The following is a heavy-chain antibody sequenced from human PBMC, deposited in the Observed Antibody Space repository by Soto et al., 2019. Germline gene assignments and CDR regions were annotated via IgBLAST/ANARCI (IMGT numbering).Heavy chain of an antibody. CDR1: GGSISSGGYY. CDR2: IYYSGST. D-gene: IGHD4-17*01. CDR3: ARDYGDYTFDAFDI. J-gene: IGHJ3*02. V-gene: IGHV4-31*02. Sequence: SETLSLTCTVSGGSISSGGYYWSWIRQHPGKGLEWIGYIYYSGSTSYNPSLKSRVAMSVDTSKNQFSLKLSSVTAADTAVYFCARDYGDYTFDAFDIWGQGTMVTVSS.